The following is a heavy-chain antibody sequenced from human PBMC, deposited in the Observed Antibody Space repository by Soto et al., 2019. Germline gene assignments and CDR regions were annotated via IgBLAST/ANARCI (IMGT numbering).Heavy chain of an antibody. CDR2: IYWDGDE. V-gene: IGHV2-5*02. CDR1: GFSLTTSGVG. Sequence: QITLKESGPTLVNPTQTLTLTCTFSGFSLTTSGVGVGWIRQTPGRAPEWLALIYWDGDERYSPSLKSRLTITTDASRNQVVITLANMDPVDTATYYCVHRVLRTFYGLVTTTALYFGHGGQGGMVTVSS. J-gene: IGHJ4*02. CDR3: VHRVLRTFYGLVTTTALYFGH. D-gene: IGHD3-9*01.